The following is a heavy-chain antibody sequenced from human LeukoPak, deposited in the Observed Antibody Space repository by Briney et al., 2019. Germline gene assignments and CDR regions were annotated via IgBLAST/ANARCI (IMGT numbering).Heavy chain of an antibody. CDR3: TAEKKGSPHY. V-gene: IGHV4-39*07. Sequence: PSETLSLTCTVSGGYIITSGHYWGWIRQPPGKGLEWIGSVYYTGVTSTNPFFRSRMSISVDASKNQFSLNLTSVTAADTAVYFCTAEKKGSPHYWGKGTQVTVSS. J-gene: IGHJ4*02. D-gene: IGHD6-13*01. CDR1: GGYIITSGHY. CDR2: VYYTGVT.